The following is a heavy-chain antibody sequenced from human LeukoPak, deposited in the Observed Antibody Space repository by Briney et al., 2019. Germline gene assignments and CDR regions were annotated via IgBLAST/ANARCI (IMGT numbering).Heavy chain of an antibody. Sequence: GRSLRLSCAASGFTFISYAMHWVRQAPGKGLEWVAVISYDGSYKYYADSVKGRFTISRDNPKKTLYLQMNSLRAEDTAVYYCARDREGITISYGGDWGQGTLVTVSS. CDR2: ISYDGSYK. CDR1: GFTFISYA. J-gene: IGHJ4*02. CDR3: ARDREGITISYGGD. D-gene: IGHD3-9*01. V-gene: IGHV3-30*04.